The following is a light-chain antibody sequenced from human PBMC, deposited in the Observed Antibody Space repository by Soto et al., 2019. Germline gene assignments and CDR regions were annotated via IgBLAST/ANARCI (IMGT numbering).Light chain of an antibody. V-gene: IGKV3-20*01. CDR1: QTVASNF. CDR3: QQYGTSPPLT. Sequence: EFVLTPSPGTLSLSPGDRATLSCRATQTVASNFLAWYQHKPAQSPRLLIYGASTRATDIPDRFSGSGSGPDFTLTISRLEPEDSAVYYCQQYGTSPPLTFGGGTKVEIK. CDR2: GAS. J-gene: IGKJ4*01.